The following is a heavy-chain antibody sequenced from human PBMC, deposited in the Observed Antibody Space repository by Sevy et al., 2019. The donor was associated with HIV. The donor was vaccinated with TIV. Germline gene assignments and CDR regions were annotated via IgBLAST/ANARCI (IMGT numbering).Heavy chain of an antibody. D-gene: IGHD6-13*01. CDR1: GGSISSGTYY. J-gene: IGHJ5*02. Sequence: WETLSLTCTVSGGSISSGTYYWGWIRRPPAKGLEWIGTIYYSGSTYYNSSLKSRVTISVDTSKNQFSLKLSSVTAAYTDVYYCARHRNSLDIAAAENWFDPWGQGTLVTVSS. V-gene: IGHV4-39*01. CDR2: IYYSGST. CDR3: ARHRNSLDIAAAENWFDP.